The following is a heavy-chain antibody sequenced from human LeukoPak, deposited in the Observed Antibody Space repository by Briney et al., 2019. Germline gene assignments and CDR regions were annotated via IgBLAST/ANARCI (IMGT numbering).Heavy chain of an antibody. V-gene: IGHV3-33*01. CDR1: GFTFSSYG. D-gene: IGHD2-2*01. J-gene: IGHJ6*02. Sequence: GRSLRLSCAASGFTFSSYGMHWVRQAPGKGLEWVAVIWYDGSNKYYADSVKGRFTISRDNSKNTLYLQMNSLRAEVTAVYYCARPAPCSTSCPHYYYYGMDVWGQGTTVTVSS. CDR2: IWYDGSNK. CDR3: ARPAPCSTSCPHYYYYGMDV.